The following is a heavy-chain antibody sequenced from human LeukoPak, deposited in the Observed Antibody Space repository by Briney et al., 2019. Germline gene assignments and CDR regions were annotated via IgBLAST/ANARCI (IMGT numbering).Heavy chain of an antibody. V-gene: IGHV1-2*02. CDR2: SNPNSGDT. J-gene: IGHJ4*02. CDR3: AREYSRYSGTYYDY. CDR1: GYTFTGHF. D-gene: IGHD5-12*01. Sequence: GASVKVSCKTSGYTFTGHFIHWVRQAPGQGLEWMGWSNPNSGDTNYAQKFQGRVTMTRDTSISTAYMELSRVTSDDTAVYYCAREYSRYSGTYYDYWGQGTLGTVSS.